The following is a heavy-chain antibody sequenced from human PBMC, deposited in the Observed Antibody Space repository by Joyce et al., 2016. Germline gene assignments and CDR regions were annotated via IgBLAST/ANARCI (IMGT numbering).Heavy chain of an antibody. D-gene: IGHD6-13*01. CDR1: GSIFSGYA. V-gene: IGHV3-30*04. J-gene: IGHJ3*02. CDR2: IAYDGPNK. Sequence: QEQLEESGGGVVQPGTSLRLSCTASGSIFSGYAMNWVRQAPCKGLEWVAIIAYDGPNKFYADSVGGRFTISRDNYKNTLFLQMNSLTIEDAGVYYCARRSGIPAGRRPGAFDMWGQGTVVTVSS. CDR3: ARRSGIPAGRRPGAFDM.